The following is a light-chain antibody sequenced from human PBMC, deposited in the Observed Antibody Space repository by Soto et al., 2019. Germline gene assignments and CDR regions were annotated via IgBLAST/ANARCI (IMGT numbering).Light chain of an antibody. Sequence: DIQMTQSPSTLSASVGDRVTITCRASHSISSWLAWYQQKPGKAPKLLIYDASTLQSGVPSRFSGSGAGTEFTLTISSLQPDDFATYYCQHYYGFSRTFGQGTKVDI. J-gene: IGKJ1*01. CDR2: DAS. V-gene: IGKV1-5*01. CDR1: HSISSW. CDR3: QHYYGFSRT.